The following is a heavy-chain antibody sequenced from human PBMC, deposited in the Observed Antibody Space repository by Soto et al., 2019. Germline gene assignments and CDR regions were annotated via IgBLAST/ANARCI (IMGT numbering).Heavy chain of an antibody. Sequence: LSLTCTVSGGSISSGGYYWSWIRQHPGKGLEWIGYIYYSGSTYYNPSLKSRVTISVDTSKNQFSLKLSSVTAADTAVYYCASTYYYDSSGYYPFDYWGQGTLVTVSS. CDR3: ASTYYYDSSGYYPFDY. CDR2: IYYSGST. CDR1: GGSISSGGYY. V-gene: IGHV4-31*03. J-gene: IGHJ4*02. D-gene: IGHD3-22*01.